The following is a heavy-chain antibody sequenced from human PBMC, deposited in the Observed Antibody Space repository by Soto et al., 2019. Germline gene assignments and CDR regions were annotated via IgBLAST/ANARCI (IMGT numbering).Heavy chain of an antibody. CDR2: IWYDGTNT. CDR3: PRIEGSGPKRSAFDI. CDR1: GFTFISYG. Sequence: PGGSLRLSCATSGFTFISYGMHWVRQAPGKGLEWVAVIWYDGTNTYYADSVKGRFTISRDNSKNTLYLQMNSLRAEDTAVYYCPRIEGSGPKRSAFDIWGQGTRVTVSS. J-gene: IGHJ3*02. V-gene: IGHV3-33*01.